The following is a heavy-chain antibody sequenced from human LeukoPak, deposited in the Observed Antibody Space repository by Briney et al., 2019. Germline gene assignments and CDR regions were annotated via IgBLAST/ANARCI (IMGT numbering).Heavy chain of an antibody. D-gene: IGHD3-9*01. CDR3: ARSVLSYDSLTGYSPEAFDV. CDR2: IYYSGST. J-gene: IGHJ3*01. CDR1: GGSISSYY. V-gene: IGHV4-59*01. Sequence: SETLSLTCTASGGSISSYYWSWIRQPPGKGLEWIGYIYYSGSTNYNPSRRSGLTISVDTSKNPMSLKLSSVTAADTAVYFCARSVLSYDSLTGYSPEAFDVWGQGTMVTVSS.